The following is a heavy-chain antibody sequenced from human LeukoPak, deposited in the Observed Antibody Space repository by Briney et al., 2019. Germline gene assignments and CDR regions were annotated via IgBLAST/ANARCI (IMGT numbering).Heavy chain of an antibody. V-gene: IGHV3-30*03. CDR2: ISYDGSSK. CDR1: GFTFSSYW. J-gene: IGHJ3*02. D-gene: IGHD5-18*01. CDR3: ARARSSYGYGDAFDI. Sequence: GSLRLSCAASGFTFSSYWMSWVRQAPGKGLEWVAVISYDGSSKYYADSVKGRFTISRDNSKNTLYLQMNSLRAEDTTVYYCARARSSYGYGDAFDIWGQGTMVTVSS.